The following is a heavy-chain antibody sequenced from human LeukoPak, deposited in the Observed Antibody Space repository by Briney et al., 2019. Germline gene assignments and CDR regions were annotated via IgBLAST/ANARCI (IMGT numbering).Heavy chain of an antibody. CDR3: ARHEYYYDSSGYSYKYYYYYGMDV. D-gene: IGHD3-22*01. J-gene: IGHJ6*02. CDR1: GGSISSSSYY. CDR2: IYYSGST. V-gene: IGHV4-39*01. Sequence: SETRSLTCTVSGGSISSSSYYCGWIRQPPGKGLERIGSIYYSGSTYYNPSLKSRVTISVDTSKNQFSLKLSSVTAADTAVYYCARHEYYYDSSGYSYKYYYYYGMDVWGQGTTVTVSS.